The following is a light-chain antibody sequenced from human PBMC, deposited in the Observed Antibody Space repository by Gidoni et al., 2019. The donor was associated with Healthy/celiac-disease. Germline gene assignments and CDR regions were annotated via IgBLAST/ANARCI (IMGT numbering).Light chain of an antibody. V-gene: IGKV3-15*01. CDR3: QQYNTWPFT. Sequence: EIVMTQSPATLSVSPGERATLSCRDSQSVSSNLAWYQQKPGQSPRLLIYGASTRATGIPARFSGSGSGTELTLTISSLQSEDFAVYYCQQYNTWPFTFGQGTRLEIK. CDR2: GAS. J-gene: IGKJ5*01. CDR1: QSVSSN.